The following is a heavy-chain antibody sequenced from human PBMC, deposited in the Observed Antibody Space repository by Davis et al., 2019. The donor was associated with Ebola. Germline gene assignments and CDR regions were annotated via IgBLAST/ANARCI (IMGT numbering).Heavy chain of an antibody. CDR3: AKEPFWTGYYDY. CDR1: GFTFRNYG. D-gene: IGHD3/OR15-3a*01. CDR2: ISSDGRSI. J-gene: IGHJ4*02. V-gene: IGHV3-30*18. Sequence: PGGSLRLSCAASGFTFRNYGMHWVRQAPGKGLEWVGIISSDGRSIFYSESVKGRFTISRDNSKNTLYLQVDSLRVEDTAVYYCAKEPFWTGYYDYWGQGTLVTVSS.